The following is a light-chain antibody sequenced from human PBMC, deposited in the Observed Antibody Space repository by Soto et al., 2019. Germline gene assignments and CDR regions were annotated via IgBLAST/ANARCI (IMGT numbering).Light chain of an antibody. CDR1: SSNIGAGYD. CDR3: QSYDSSLSVNWV. Sequence: QSVLTQPPSVSGAPGQRVTISCTGSSSNIGAGYDVHWYQQLPGTAPKLLIYGISNRPSGVPDRFSGSKSGTSASLAITGLQAEDEADYYCQSYDSSLSVNWVFGGGTKLTVL. CDR2: GIS. V-gene: IGLV1-40*01. J-gene: IGLJ3*02.